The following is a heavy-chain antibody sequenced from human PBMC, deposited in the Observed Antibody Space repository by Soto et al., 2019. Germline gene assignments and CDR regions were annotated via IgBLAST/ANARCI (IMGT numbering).Heavy chain of an antibody. CDR2: IIPIFGTA. Sequence: QVQLVQSGAEVKKPGSSVTVSCKASGGTFSSYAISWVRQAPGQGLEWMGGIIPIFGTANYAQKVQGRVTITADESTSTAYMELSSLRSEDTAVYYCARSGVTIFVVVTYYYYGMDVWGQGTTVTVSS. CDR3: ARSGVTIFVVVTYYYYGMDV. CDR1: GGTFSSYA. D-gene: IGHD3-3*01. J-gene: IGHJ6*02. V-gene: IGHV1-69*01.